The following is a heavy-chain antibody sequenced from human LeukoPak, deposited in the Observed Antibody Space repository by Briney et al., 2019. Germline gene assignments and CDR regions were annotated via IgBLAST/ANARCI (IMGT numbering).Heavy chain of an antibody. CDR1: GGSFSGYY. Sequence: SETLSLTCAVYGGSFSGYYWSWIRQPPGKGLEWIGEINHRGGTNYNPSLKSRVTISVDTSKNQFSLKLSSVTAADTAVYYCARARAAWFDPWGQGTLVTVSS. CDR3: ARARAAWFDP. J-gene: IGHJ5*02. V-gene: IGHV4-34*01. CDR2: INHRGGT.